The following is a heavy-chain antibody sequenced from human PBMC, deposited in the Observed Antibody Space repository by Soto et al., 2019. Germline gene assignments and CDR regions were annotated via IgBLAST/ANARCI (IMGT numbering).Heavy chain of an antibody. D-gene: IGHD5-18*01. J-gene: IGHJ4*02. V-gene: IGHV2-5*02. CDR3: AHRGYMYGNWDHGYFDY. CDR1: GFSLTTSGVG. Sequence: QITLKESGPTRVKPTQTLALTCTFSGFSLTTSGVGVGWIRKTPGKALEWLAVIYWDDDKRYSPSLKSRLTTTKYTSKNQVVLTMADMDPVDTGTYFCAHRGYMYGNWDHGYFDYWGQGTLVTVSS. CDR2: IYWDDDK.